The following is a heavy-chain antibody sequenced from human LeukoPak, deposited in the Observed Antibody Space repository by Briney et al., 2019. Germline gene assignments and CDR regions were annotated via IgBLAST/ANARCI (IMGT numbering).Heavy chain of an antibody. J-gene: IGHJ4*02. Sequence: KPSETLSLTYNVSGGSVSSSRYYWSWIRQPAGKGLEWIGRISSSGSTNYNPSLKSRVTISVDTSKNQFSLKLSSVTAADTAVYFCARGPYSYDSSGAFDIWGQGALVTVSS. CDR1: GGSVSSSRYY. D-gene: IGHD3-22*01. CDR2: ISSSGST. CDR3: ARGPYSYDSSGAFDI. V-gene: IGHV4-61*02.